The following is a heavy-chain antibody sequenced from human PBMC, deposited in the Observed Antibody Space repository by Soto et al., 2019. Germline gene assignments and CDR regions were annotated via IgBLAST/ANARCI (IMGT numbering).Heavy chain of an antibody. CDR2: IYHSGST. D-gene: IGHD3-10*01. J-gene: IGHJ3*02. CDR3: TSKFGQLLADAFDI. Sequence: QVQLQESGPGLVKPSGTLSLTCAVSGDSISRSYSWSWVRQFPGKGLEWIGEIYHSGSTIYNPSLQSRVTLSVDKSKNEFSLKMSSVTAADTAVYYCTSKFGQLLADAFDIWGNGTMVTVSS. V-gene: IGHV4-4*02. CDR1: GDSISRSYS.